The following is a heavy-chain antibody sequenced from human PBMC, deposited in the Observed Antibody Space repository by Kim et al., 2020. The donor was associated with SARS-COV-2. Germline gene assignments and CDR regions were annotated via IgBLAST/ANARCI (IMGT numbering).Heavy chain of an antibody. CDR2: IYYSGST. Sequence: SETLSLTCTVSGGSISSGGYYWSWIRQHPGKGLEWIGYIYYSGSTYYNPSLKSRVTISVDTSKNQFSLKLSSVTAADTAVYYCARSRSNYYGSGSYPAPRFDTWGKGTQVTVPS. CDR3: ARSRSNYYGSGSYPAPRFDT. CDR1: GGSISSGGYY. J-gene: IGHJ5*02. V-gene: IGHV4-31*03. D-gene: IGHD3-10*01.